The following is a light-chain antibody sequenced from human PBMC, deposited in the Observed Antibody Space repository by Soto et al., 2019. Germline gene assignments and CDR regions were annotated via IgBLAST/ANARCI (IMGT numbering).Light chain of an antibody. J-gene: IGLJ3*02. CDR3: SSYAGSNVWV. CDR1: SSDIGTFSS. CDR2: GVS. V-gene: IGLV2-8*01. Sequence: QSALTQPPSASGSPGQSVTISCTGTSSDIGTFSSISWYQQYPGKAPKLMIFGVSQRPSGVPDRFSGSKSANTASLTVSGLQDEDEAEYYCSSYAGSNVWVFGGGTKVTVL.